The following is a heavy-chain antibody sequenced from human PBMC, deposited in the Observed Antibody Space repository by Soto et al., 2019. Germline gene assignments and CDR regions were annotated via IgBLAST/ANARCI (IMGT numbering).Heavy chain of an antibody. Sequence: QVQLVESGGGVVQPGRSLRLSCAASGFTFSSYAMHWVRQAPGKGLEWVAVISYDGSNKYYADSVKGRFTISRDNSKNTLYLQMNSLRAEDTAVYYCARELPNDYYYYGMDVWGQGTTVTVSS. D-gene: IGHD1-1*01. CDR1: GFTFSSYA. V-gene: IGHV3-30-3*01. CDR3: ARELPNDYYYYGMDV. J-gene: IGHJ6*02. CDR2: ISYDGSNK.